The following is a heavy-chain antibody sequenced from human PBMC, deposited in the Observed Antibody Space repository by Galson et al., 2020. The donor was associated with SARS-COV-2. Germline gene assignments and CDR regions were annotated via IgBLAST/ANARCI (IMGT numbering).Heavy chain of an antibody. D-gene: IGHD3-3*01. CDR2: IKQDGSEK. CDR1: GFTFSSYW. CDR3: ATSLISDYDFWSGYYYDAFDI. V-gene: IGHV3-7*01. J-gene: IGHJ3*02. Sequence: TGGSLRLSCAASGFTFSSYWMSWVRQAPGKGLEWVANIKQDGSEKYYVDSVKGRFPISRDNAKNSLYLQMNSLRAEDTAVYYCATSLISDYDFWSGYYYDAFDIWGQGTMVTVSS.